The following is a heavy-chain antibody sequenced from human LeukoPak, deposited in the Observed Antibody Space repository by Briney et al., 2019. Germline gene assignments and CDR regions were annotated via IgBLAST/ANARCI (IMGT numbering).Heavy chain of an antibody. J-gene: IGHJ6*02. CDR2: ISYDGSNK. CDR3: VWDYGDYVMDV. Sequence: GGSLRLSCAASGFTFRSYVMHWVRQAPGKGLEWVALISYDGSNKDYTDSVKGRFTISRDNSKNTLYLQLNSLRAEDTAVYYCVWDYGDYVMDVWGLGTMVIVTS. D-gene: IGHD4-17*01. V-gene: IGHV3-30*03. CDR1: GFTFRSYV.